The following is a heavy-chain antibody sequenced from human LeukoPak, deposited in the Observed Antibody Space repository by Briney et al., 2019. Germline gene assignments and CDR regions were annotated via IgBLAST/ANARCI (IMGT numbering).Heavy chain of an antibody. CDR2: IYHSGST. J-gene: IGHJ4*02. CDR3: ARDQATSAYCGGDCYSGFDY. D-gene: IGHD2-21*02. V-gene: IGHV4-4*02. Sequence: SETLPLTCAVSGGSISSSNWWSWVRQPPGKGLEWIGEIYHSGSTNYNPSLKSRVTISVDKSKNQFSLKLSSVTAADTAVYYCARDQATSAYCGGDCYSGFDYWGQGTLVTVSS. CDR1: GGSISSSNW.